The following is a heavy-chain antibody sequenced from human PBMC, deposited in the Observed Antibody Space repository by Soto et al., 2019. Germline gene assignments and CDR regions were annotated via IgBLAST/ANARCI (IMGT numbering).Heavy chain of an antibody. Sequence: NPSETLSLTCTVSGGSVSGGSYYWSWIRQPPGKGLEWIGYIDYSGSTNYNPSLKSRVTISVDTSKNQFFLRLSSVTAADTAVYYCARDFGVGGSYNYYYGMDVWGRGTTVTVSS. CDR2: IDYSGST. D-gene: IGHD1-26*01. J-gene: IGHJ6*02. CDR1: GGSVSGGSYY. V-gene: IGHV4-61*01. CDR3: ARDFGVGGSYNYYYGMDV.